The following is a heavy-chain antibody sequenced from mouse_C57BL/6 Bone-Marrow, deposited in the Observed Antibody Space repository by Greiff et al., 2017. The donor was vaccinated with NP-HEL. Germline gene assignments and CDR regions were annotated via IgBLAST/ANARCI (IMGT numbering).Heavy chain of an antibody. CDR1: GYTFTDYN. D-gene: IGHD2-1*01. V-gene: IGHV1-18*01. CDR3: ARFYYGNYGLYYFDY. J-gene: IGHJ2*01. Sequence: EVQLQQSGPELVKPGASVKIPCKASGYTFTDYNMDWVKQSHGKSLEWIGDINPNNGGTIYNQKFKGKATLTVDKSSSTAYMELRSLTSEDTAVYYCARFYYGNYGLYYFDYWGQGTTLTVSS. CDR2: INPNNGGT.